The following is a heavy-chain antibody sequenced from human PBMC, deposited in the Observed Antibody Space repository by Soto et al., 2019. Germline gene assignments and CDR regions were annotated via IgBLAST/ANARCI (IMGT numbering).Heavy chain of an antibody. Sequence: GASVKVSCKASGYTFTSYAMQWVRQAPGQRLEWMGWINAGNGNTKYSQKFQGRVTITRDTSASTAYMELSSLRSEDTAVYYCARVGQRRYYYYMDVWGKGTTVTVSS. CDR1: GYTFTSYA. CDR2: INAGNGNT. CDR3: ARVGQRRYYYYMDV. J-gene: IGHJ6*03. V-gene: IGHV1-3*01. D-gene: IGHD6-25*01.